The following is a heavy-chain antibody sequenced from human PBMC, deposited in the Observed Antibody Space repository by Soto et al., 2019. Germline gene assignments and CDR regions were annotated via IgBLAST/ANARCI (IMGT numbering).Heavy chain of an antibody. CDR2: ISGSGGST. Sequence: EVQLLESGGGLVQPGGSLRLSCAASGFTFSSYAMSWVRQAPGKGLEWVSAISGSGGSTYYADYVKGRFTISRDNSKNTLYLQMNSLRAEDTAVYYCVKSKVGHKPPSAQDYWGQGTLVTVSS. D-gene: IGHD2-2*01. J-gene: IGHJ4*02. V-gene: IGHV3-23*01. CDR3: VKSKVGHKPPSAQDY. CDR1: GFTFSSYA.